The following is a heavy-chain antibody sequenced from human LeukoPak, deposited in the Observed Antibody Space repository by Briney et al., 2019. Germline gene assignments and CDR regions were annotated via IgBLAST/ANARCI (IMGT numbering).Heavy chain of an antibody. CDR3: AQEASVVVIKGVIRYSDY. CDR2: INPNSGGT. Sequence: ASVKVSCKASGYTFTGYYMHWVRQAPGQGLEWMGRINPNSGGTNYAQKFQGRVTMTRDTSISTAYMELSRLRSDDTAVYYCAQEASVVVIKGVIRYSDYWGQGTLVTVSS. D-gene: IGHD3-22*01. V-gene: IGHV1-2*06. J-gene: IGHJ4*02. CDR1: GYTFTGYY.